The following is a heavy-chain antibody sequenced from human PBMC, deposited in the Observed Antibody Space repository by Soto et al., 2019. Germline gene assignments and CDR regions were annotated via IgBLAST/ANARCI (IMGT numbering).Heavy chain of an antibody. CDR1: GFTFSSYS. V-gene: IGHV3-21*01. Sequence: EVPLVESGGGLVKPGGSLRLSCAASGFTFSSYSMNWVRQAPGKGLEWVSSISSSSSYIYYADSVKGRFTISRDNAKNSLYLQMNSLRAEDTAVYYCATIVGATEFDYWGQGTLVTVSS. J-gene: IGHJ4*02. CDR3: ATIVGATEFDY. D-gene: IGHD1-26*01. CDR2: ISSSSSYI.